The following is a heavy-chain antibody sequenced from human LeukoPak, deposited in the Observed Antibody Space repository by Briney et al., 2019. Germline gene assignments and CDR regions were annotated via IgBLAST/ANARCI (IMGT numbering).Heavy chain of an antibody. CDR2: ISWNSGSI. J-gene: IGHJ4*02. CDR3: AKAFGGGTDY. Sequence: GGSLRLSCAASGFTFDDYAMHWVRQAPGRGLEWVSGISWNSGSIGYADSVKGRFTISRDNAKNSLYLQTNSLRAEDTALYYCAKAFGGGTDYWGQGTLVTVSS. D-gene: IGHD3-16*01. V-gene: IGHV3-9*01. CDR1: GFTFDDYA.